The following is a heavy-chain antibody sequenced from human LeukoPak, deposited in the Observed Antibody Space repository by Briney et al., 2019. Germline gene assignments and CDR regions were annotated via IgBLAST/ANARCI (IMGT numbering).Heavy chain of an antibody. CDR1: GFTFSSYG. CDR3: AKDSGYDFEIDY. D-gene: IGHD5-12*01. J-gene: IGHJ4*02. Sequence: PGGSLRLSCAASGFTFSSYGMHRVRQAPGKGLEWVAVISYDGSNKYYADSVKGRFAISRDNSKNTLYLHMNSLRPEDTAVYYCAKDSGYDFEIDYWGQGTLVTVSS. CDR2: ISYDGSNK. V-gene: IGHV3-30*18.